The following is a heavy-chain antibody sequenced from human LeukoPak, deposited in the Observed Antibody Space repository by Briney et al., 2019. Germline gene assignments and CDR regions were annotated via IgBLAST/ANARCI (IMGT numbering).Heavy chain of an antibody. CDR1: GYSFTTYW. D-gene: IGHD2-15*01. J-gene: IGHJ5*01. V-gene: IGHV5-51*01. CDR3: ARHLSLSATSSCFDF. CDR2: IYPGDPNTNT. Sequence: GESLKISCRGFGYSFTTYWIGWVRQVPGKGLEWMGIIYPGDPNTNTRYSPSFQGQVTISVDKSINTAYPQWGSLKASDTAIYYCARHLSLSATSSCFDFWGRGTLVTVSS.